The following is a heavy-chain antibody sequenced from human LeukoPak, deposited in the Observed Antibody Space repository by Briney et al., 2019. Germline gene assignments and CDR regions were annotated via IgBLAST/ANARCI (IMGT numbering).Heavy chain of an antibody. J-gene: IGHJ6*04. CDR1: GFTFSSYS. CDR2: ISSSSSYI. D-gene: IGHD7-27*01. CDR3: ARALTGDGYYYGMDV. Sequence: GGSLRLSCAASGFTFSSYSMNWVRQAPGKGLEWVSSISSSSSYIYYADSVKGRFTISRDNAKNSLYLLMNSLRAEDTAVYYFARALTGDGYYYGMDVWGNGTTVTVSS. V-gene: IGHV3-21*01.